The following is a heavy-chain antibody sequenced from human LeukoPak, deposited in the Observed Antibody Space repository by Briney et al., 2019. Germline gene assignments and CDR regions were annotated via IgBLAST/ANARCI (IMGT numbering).Heavy chain of an antibody. D-gene: IGHD3-22*01. Sequence: GGSLRLSCAASGFTFSSYWMSWVSQAPGKGLEWVANIKQDGSEKHYVDSVRGRFIISRDNAKNSLYLQMNSLRAEDTAMYYCARRRYYYDSSGYSSYNWFDPWGQGTLVTVSS. CDR1: GFTFSSYW. J-gene: IGHJ5*02. CDR3: ARRRYYYDSSGYSSYNWFDP. V-gene: IGHV3-7*01. CDR2: IKQDGSEK.